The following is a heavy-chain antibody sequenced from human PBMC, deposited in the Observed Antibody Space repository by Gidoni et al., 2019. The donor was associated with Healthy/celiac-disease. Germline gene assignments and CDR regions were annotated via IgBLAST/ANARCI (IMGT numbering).Heavy chain of an antibody. CDR2: IIPIFGAA. CDR3: ARGLGYCSGGSCYSVGYYYYGMDV. D-gene: IGHD2-15*01. Sequence: QVQLVQSGAEVKKPGSSVRVSCKASGGTFSSYAISWVRPAPGQGLEWMGGIIPIFGAANYAQKFQGRVTITADESTSTAYMELRSLRSEDTAVYYGARGLGYCSGGSCYSVGYYYYGMDVWGQGTTVTVSS. CDR1: GGTFSSYA. J-gene: IGHJ6*02. V-gene: IGHV1-69*01.